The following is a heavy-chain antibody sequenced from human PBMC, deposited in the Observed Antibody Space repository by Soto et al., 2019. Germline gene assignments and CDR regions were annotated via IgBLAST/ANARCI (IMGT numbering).Heavy chain of an antibody. Sequence: SETLSLTCTVSGDSITTSHYYWGWIRQSPGKGPEWIGYVFYSGNTYYTASLKSRLIISVDTSKNTFSLRLNSVTAADTAVYYCETVGYTRGQWFDPWGQGTPVTVSS. CDR2: VFYSGNT. CDR3: ETVGYTRGQWFDP. V-gene: IGHV4-39*02. CDR1: GDSITTSHYY. J-gene: IGHJ5*02. D-gene: IGHD5-12*01.